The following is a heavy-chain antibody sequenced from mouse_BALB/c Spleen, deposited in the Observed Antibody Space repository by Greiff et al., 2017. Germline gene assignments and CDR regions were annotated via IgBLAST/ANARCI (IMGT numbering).Heavy chain of an antibody. V-gene: IGHV3-2*02. CDR2: ISYSGST. D-gene: IGHD2-4*01. J-gene: IGHJ4*01. CDR3: ARGGDYDRYYAMDY. CDR1: GYSITSDYA. Sequence: VQLKESGPGLVKPSQSLSLTCTVTGYSITSDYAWNWIRQFPGNKLEWMGYISYSGSTSYNPSLKSRISITRDTSKNQFFLQLNSVTTEDTATYYCARGGDYDRYYAMDYWGQGTSVTVSS.